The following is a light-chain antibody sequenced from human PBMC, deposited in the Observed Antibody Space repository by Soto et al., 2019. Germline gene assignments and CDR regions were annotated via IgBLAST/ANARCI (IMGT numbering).Light chain of an antibody. V-gene: IGKV3-15*01. CDR3: QQHSGWPLT. J-gene: IGKJ4*01. Sequence: EVVMTQSPATLSVAPGERATLSCRASQSISNNLAWYQQRPGQAPRLLIFLASTRATGIPARFSGSGSGTEFTLTINSLQSEDSAGYYCQQHSGWPLTFGGGTKVEIK. CDR1: QSISNN. CDR2: LAS.